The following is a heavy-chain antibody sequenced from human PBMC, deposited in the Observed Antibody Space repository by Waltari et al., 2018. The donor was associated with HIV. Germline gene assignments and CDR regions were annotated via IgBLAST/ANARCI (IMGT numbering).Heavy chain of an antibody. D-gene: IGHD3-10*01. J-gene: IGHJ4*01. CDR2: SDPASGNA. CDR3: ARGGRSGGFDH. Sequence: QIQLVQSGPEVRKPGDVVRISCRASGYTFTYYAIHWVRQAPGQGLEWLGWSDPASGNAKSTQDFRDRVTFSWDTSATTAFMELRSLRYGDDSVFFCARGGRSGGFDHWGQGTSV. V-gene: IGHV1-3*02. CDR1: GYTFTYYA.